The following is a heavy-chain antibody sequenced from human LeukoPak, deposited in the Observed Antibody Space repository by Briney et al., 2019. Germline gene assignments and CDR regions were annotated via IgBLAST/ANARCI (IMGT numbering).Heavy chain of an antibody. CDR2: ISNNGGRT. J-gene: IGHJ4*02. Sequence: PGGSLRLSCAASAFTFSRYSMRWVRQAPGKGLEYVSAISNNGGRTYYAKSVKLRFTIYRDNSKNTLYLKMGSLRAEDMAVYYCARTSIAAREADYWGQGTLVTVSS. D-gene: IGHD6-6*01. CDR1: AFTFSRYS. V-gene: IGHV3-64*01. CDR3: ARTSIAAREADY.